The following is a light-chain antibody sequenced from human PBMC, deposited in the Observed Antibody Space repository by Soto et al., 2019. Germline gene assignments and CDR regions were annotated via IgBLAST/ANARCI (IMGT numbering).Light chain of an antibody. Sequence: DIHMTQSPSTLSASVGDKVTITYRASQSISSWLAWYQQKPGKAPKLLIYKASSLESGVPSRFSGSGSGTEFTLTISSLQPDDFATYYCQQYNSYPWTFGQGTKVDIK. J-gene: IGKJ1*01. CDR2: KAS. CDR1: QSISSW. V-gene: IGKV1-5*03. CDR3: QQYNSYPWT.